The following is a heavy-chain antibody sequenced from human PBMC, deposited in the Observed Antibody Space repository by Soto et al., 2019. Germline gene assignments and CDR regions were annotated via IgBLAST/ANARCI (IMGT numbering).Heavy chain of an antibody. Sequence: QVQLVESGGGVVQPGRSLRLSCAASGFTFSSYGMHWVRQAPGKGLEWVAGISYDGSNKYYADSVKGRFTISRDKSKNTLYLQMDRVRAEYTAVCYCARSEVYCSRTSCYRYYYWGMDVCGEGTAISVSS. J-gene: IGHJ6*01. CDR3: ARSEVYCSRTSCYRYYYWGMDV. V-gene: IGHV3-30*03. CDR2: ISYDGSNK. CDR1: GFTFSSYG. D-gene: IGHD2-2*01.